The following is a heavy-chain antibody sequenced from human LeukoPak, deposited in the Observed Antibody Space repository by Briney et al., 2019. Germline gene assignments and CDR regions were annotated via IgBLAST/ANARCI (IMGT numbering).Heavy chain of an antibody. V-gene: IGHV5-51*01. CDR3: ARRLGATQPYFDF. CDR1: GYSFTSYW. CDR2: IHPGDSET. Sequence: GESLKISCKASGYSFTSYWIGWVRQMPGKGLECMGIIHPGDSETRYSPSFHGQVTISADKSISTAYLQWSGLKASDTAMYYCARRLGATQPYFDFWGQGALVTVSS. J-gene: IGHJ4*02. D-gene: IGHD1-26*01.